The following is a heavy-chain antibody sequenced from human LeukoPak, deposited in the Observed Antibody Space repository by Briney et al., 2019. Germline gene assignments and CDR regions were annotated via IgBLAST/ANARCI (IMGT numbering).Heavy chain of an antibody. V-gene: IGHV3-7*01. CDR1: GFTFSSYW. CDR2: IKQDGSEK. D-gene: IGHD3-3*01. Sequence: GGSLRLSCAASGFTFSSYWMSWVRQAPGKGLEWVANIKQDGSEKYYVDSVKGRFTISRDNAKNSLYLQMNSLRAEDTAVYYCARISTVTIFGVVIIHDIDYWGQGTLVTVSS. J-gene: IGHJ4*02. CDR3: ARISTVTIFGVVIIHDIDY.